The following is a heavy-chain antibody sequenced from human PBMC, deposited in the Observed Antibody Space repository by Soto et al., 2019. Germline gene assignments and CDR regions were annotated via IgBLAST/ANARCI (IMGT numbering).Heavy chain of an antibody. D-gene: IGHD2-2*01. J-gene: IGHJ6*02. V-gene: IGHV1-18*04. Sequence: ASVKVSCKASGYTFTSYGISWVRQAPGQGLEWMGWISAYNGNTNYAPKLQGRVTMTTDTSTSTAYMELRSLRSDDTAVYYCARVRGVVVPAATLRYYYYGMDVWGQGTTVTVSS. CDR3: ARVRGVVVPAATLRYYYYGMDV. CDR2: ISAYNGNT. CDR1: GYTFTSYG.